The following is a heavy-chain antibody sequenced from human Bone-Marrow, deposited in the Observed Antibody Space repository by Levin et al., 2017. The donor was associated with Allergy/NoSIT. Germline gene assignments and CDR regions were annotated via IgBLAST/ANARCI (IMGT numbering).Heavy chain of an antibody. CDR1: GASVSSDGHF. D-gene: IGHD3-3*01. V-gene: IGHV4-61*08. Sequence: NAGGSLRLSCTVSGASVSSDGHFWTWIRQFPGKGLEWIGYVYYSGSTNYNPSLKSRVTISVDTSRNQVSLNLTSVTAADTAVYYCARTIEVSTIFGILTPKNWFDPWGQGTLVTVSS. J-gene: IGHJ5*02. CDR3: ARTIEVSTIFGILTPKNWFDP. CDR2: VYYSGST.